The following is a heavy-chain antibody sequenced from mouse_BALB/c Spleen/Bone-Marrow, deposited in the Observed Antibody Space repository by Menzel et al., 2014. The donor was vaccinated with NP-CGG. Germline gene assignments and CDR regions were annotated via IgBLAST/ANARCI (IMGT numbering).Heavy chain of an antibody. CDR3: ARCLTGTSALDF. V-gene: IGHV1-54*03. Sequence: QVQLQQSGAELVRPGTSVMVSCKASGYAFTNYLIEWVKQRPGQGLEWIGVINPGSGGTNYNEKFRGKATLTADKSSSTAYMQLSSLTSDDSAVYFCARCLTGTSALDFWGQGTSVTVSS. D-gene: IGHD4-1*01. J-gene: IGHJ4*01. CDR2: INPGSGGT. CDR1: GYAFTNYL.